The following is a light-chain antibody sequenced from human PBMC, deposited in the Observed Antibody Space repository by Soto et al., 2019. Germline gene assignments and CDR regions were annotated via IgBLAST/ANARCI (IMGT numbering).Light chain of an antibody. J-gene: IGKJ3*01. CDR3: QQYGSSPLFA. Sequence: EIVVTQSPGTLSLSPGERATLSCRASQSVSSSYIAWYQQKPGQAPRLLIYAATSRATGIPDRFSGSGSGTDFPLTISRLEPEDFAVYYCQQYGSSPLFAFGPGTKVDIK. CDR2: AAT. CDR1: QSVSSSY. V-gene: IGKV3-20*01.